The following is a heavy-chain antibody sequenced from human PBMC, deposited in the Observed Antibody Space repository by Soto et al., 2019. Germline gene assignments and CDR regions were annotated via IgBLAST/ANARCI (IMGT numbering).Heavy chain of an antibody. CDR1: GFSLSTGGVG. V-gene: IGHV2-5*02. Sequence: QITLKESGPTLVKPTQTLTLTCTFSGFSLSTGGVGVGWIRQPPGKALEWLAIIYWDDDKRYSPSLKTRLTIXKAXTIKPVVPNMTDIDPVNRATYFCAYTTFFAGKLDYWGQGTLVIVSS. CDR2: IYWDDDK. CDR3: AYTTFFAGKLDY. D-gene: IGHD6-13*01. J-gene: IGHJ4*02.